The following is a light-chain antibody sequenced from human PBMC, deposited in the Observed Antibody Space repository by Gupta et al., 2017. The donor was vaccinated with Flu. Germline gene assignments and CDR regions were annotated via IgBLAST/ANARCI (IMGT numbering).Light chain of an antibody. CDR3: HQYNSWPDT. Sequence: EIVMTQSPAILSVSPGQRATLSCRASQRVSSSLAWYQQKPGQAPRLLIYGASMRASGIPARFSGSGSGTDFTLTISSLQSEDFAVYYCHQYNSWPDTFGQGTKVEIK. CDR1: QRVSSS. CDR2: GAS. V-gene: IGKV3-15*01. J-gene: IGKJ2*01.